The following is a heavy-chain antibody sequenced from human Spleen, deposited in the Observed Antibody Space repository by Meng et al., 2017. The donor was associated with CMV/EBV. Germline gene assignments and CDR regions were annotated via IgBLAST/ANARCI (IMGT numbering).Heavy chain of an antibody. CDR3: AGPGSYFEY. D-gene: IGHD3-10*01. CDR1: GYTFIDYY. J-gene: IGHJ4*02. V-gene: IGHV1-2*02. Sequence: VTCKAFGYTFIDYYIHWVRQAPGQGIEWMAWIDPNTGDTNYARKFQGRVTTTRDTSISTAYLELITLTSDDTAVYYCAGPGSYFEYWGRGSLVTVSS. CDR2: IDPNTGDT.